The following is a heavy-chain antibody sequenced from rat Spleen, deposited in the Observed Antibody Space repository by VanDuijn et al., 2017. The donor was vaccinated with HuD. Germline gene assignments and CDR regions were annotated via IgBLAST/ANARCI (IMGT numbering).Heavy chain of an antibody. V-gene: IGHV5-20*01. CDR2: ITNAAGST. J-gene: IGHJ2*01. CDR3: TGPFDY. Sequence: EVQLVESGGGLMQPGRSLKLSCAASGFTFSDYYMAWIRQVPGKGLEWVASITNAAGSTYYPDSVKGRFTISRDNAKSTLYLQMNSLRSEDTATYYCTGPFDYWGQGVMVTVSS. CDR1: GFTFSDYY.